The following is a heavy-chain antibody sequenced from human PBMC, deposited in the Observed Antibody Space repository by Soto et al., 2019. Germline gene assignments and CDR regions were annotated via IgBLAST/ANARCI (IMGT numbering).Heavy chain of an antibody. V-gene: IGHV1-2*02. CDR3: ASHDPGARFDP. Sequence: QVQLVQSGAEVKKPGASVKVSCKDPRYTFTAYFMHWVRKAPGQGLERMGWIIPNNGATHYGLSFQGRVTMTRDTSISTAYMELSSLRSDDTAVYYCASHDPGARFDPWGQGTLVIVSS. D-gene: IGHD1-1*01. CDR1: RYTFTAYF. J-gene: IGHJ5*02. CDR2: IIPNNGAT.